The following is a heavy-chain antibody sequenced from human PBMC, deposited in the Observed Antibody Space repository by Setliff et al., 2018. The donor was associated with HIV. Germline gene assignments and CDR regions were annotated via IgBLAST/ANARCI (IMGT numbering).Heavy chain of an antibody. V-gene: IGHV4-38-2*01. D-gene: IGHD2-2*02. CDR1: GYSISSGYY. CDR2: IYHSGST. J-gene: IGHJ4*02. Sequence: PSETLSLTCAVSGYSISSGYYWGWIRQPPGKGLEWIGSIYHSGSTYYNPSLKSRVTISVDTSKNQFSLKLSSVTAADTAVYYCARRVGIASVPPVAIRAFDNWGQGSLVTVSS. CDR3: ARRVGIASVPPVAIRAFDN.